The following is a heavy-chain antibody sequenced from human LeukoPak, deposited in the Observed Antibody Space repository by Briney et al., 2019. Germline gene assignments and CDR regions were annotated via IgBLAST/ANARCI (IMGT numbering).Heavy chain of an antibody. CDR2: ISGGGGDT. Sequence: PGGSLRLSCAASGFTFNNYAMNWVRQAPGKGLEWVSGISGGGGDTYYADSVTGRFTISRDNSKNTLSLQMNSLRAEDTAVYYCARDRGRWTQSFDPWGQGTLVTVSS. CDR1: GFTFNNYA. V-gene: IGHV3-23*01. CDR3: ARDRGRWTQSFDP. J-gene: IGHJ5*02. D-gene: IGHD4-23*01.